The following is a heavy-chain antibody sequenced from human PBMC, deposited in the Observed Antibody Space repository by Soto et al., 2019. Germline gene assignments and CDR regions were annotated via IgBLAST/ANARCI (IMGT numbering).Heavy chain of an antibody. J-gene: IGHJ4*02. CDR1: GGSFSGYY. CDR2: IKHSVST. V-gene: IGHV4-34*01. Sequence: QVQLQQWGAGLLKPSETLSLTCAVYGGSFSGYYWTWIRQPPGTGLEWIGEIKHSVSTNYNPSLKRRVTISVDTSTNQLSQKLTSVTAADTAVYYCARDNITGLFDYWGQGALFTVSS. D-gene: IGHD2-8*02. CDR3: ARDNITGLFDY.